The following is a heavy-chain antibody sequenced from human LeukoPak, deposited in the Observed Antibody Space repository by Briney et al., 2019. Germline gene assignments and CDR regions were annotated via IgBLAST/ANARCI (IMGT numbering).Heavy chain of an antibody. D-gene: IGHD3-22*01. CDR3: AREDGGYYQYLDS. J-gene: IGHJ4*02. CDR1: GFTFTTYA. CDR2: ISSDGTNK. Sequence: GGSLRLSCAASGFTFTTYALHWVRQAPGKGLEWVALISSDGTNKYYADSVKGRFTISRDNYQDTVFLQMNSLRAEDTALYYCAREDGGYYQYLDSWGQGTLVTVSS. V-gene: IGHV3-30*04.